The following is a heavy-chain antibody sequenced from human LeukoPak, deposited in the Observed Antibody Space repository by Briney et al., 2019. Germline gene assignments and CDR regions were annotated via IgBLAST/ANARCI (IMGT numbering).Heavy chain of an antibody. V-gene: IGHV1-18*01. CDR2: ISAYNGNT. CDR3: ARCIGQEAAIYYYGMDV. D-gene: IGHD2-2*01. J-gene: IGHJ6*02. CDR1: GYTFTTYS. Sequence: ASVKVSCKASGYTFTTYSINWVRQAPGQGLEWMGWISAYNGNTKYAQKVQGRVTMTTDTSTSTAYMELSSLRSEDTAVYYCARCIGQEAAIYYYGMDVWGQGTTVTVSS.